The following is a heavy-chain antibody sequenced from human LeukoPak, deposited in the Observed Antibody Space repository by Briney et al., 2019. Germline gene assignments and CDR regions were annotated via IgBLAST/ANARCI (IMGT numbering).Heavy chain of an antibody. CDR1: GFTFSSYG. CDR2: ISYDGSNK. D-gene: IGHD3-10*01. CDR3: AKDHIKGFSRVRGVAPGS. Sequence: GRSLRLSCAASGFTFSSYGMHWVRQAPGKGLEWVAVISYDGSNKYYADSVKGRFTISRDNSKNTLYLQMNSLRAEDTAVYYCAKDHIKGFSRVRGVAPGSWGQGTLVTVSS. V-gene: IGHV3-30*18. J-gene: IGHJ4*02.